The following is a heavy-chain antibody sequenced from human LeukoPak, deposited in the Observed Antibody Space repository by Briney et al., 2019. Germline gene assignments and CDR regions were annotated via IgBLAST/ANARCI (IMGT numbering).Heavy chain of an antibody. J-gene: IGHJ4*02. CDR3: AKKVSSSGGPYYSDY. V-gene: IGHV3-23*01. CDR2: IGGRGDNT. Sequence: GGSLRLSCGASGFTFNSFSMSWVRQAPGKGLEWVSAIGGRGDNTWYADSVKGRFTISRDNSKNTLYLQMDSLRAEDTAIYYCAKKVSSSGGPYYSDYWGQGTLVTVSS. D-gene: IGHD6-19*01. CDR1: GFTFNSFS.